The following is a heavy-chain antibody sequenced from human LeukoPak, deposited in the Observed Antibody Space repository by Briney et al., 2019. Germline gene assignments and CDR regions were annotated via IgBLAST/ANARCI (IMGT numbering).Heavy chain of an antibody. Sequence: ASVKVSCKASGYSFTDYYMHWVRQAPGPGLEWMGWISPTSGDTSYAQKFQGRVTMTRDTSINTVDMDLSGLTSDDTAVFYCARGREIHGGSDTKLDDYWGQGTLVTVSS. J-gene: IGHJ4*02. CDR3: ARGREIHGGSDTKLDDY. CDR2: ISPTSGDT. D-gene: IGHD3-10*01. CDR1: GYSFTDYY. V-gene: IGHV1-2*02.